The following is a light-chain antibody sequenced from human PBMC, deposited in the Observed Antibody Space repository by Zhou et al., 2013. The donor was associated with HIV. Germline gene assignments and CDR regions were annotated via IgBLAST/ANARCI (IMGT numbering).Light chain of an antibody. CDR2: GAS. CDR3: QEYDSWPPGIT. Sequence: EIVMTQSPATLSVSPGERATLSCRASQSVSSNLAWYQQKPGQAPRLLIYGASTRATGIPAKFSGSGSGTEFTLTISSLQSEDFALYYCQEYDSWPPGITFGQGTRLEI. CDR1: QSVSSN. V-gene: IGKV3-15*01. J-gene: IGKJ5*01.